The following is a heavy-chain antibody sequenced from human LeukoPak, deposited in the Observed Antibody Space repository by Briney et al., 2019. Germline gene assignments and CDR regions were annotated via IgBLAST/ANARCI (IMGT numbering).Heavy chain of an antibody. Sequence: GGSLRLSCAASGFDFSIYAIDWVRQAPGRGLVWVSSISSGSSFQNYADSVKGRFTISRDNAKNSVYLQMNRLRAEDTAVYFCAREGDPPGFYYYHHLDVWGKGTTVTVSS. CDR2: ISSGSSFQ. CDR1: GFDFSIYA. D-gene: IGHD3-16*01. CDR3: AREGDPPGFYYYHHLDV. V-gene: IGHV3-21*01. J-gene: IGHJ6*03.